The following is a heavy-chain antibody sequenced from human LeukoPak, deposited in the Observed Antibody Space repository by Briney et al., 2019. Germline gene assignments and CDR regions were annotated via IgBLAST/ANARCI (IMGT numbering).Heavy chain of an antibody. V-gene: IGHV3-30*02. J-gene: IGHJ6*02. CDR3: VKEIRRNYFYGMDV. CDR2: IRYDGSNK. CDR1: GFSFSNSD. Sequence: PGGSLRLSCAASGFSFSNSDMHWVRQAPGRGLEWVALIRYDGSNKYYEDSVKGRLTISRDNAKNTLFLRMYSLRPEDTAVYYCVKEIRRNYFYGMDVWGQGTSVTVSS.